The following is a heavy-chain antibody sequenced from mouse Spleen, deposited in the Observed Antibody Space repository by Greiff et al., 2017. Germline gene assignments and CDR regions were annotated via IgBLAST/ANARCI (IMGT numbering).Heavy chain of an antibody. D-gene: IGHD2-1*01. Sequence: VRLQQPGAELVKPGASVKLSCKASGYTFTSYWMHWVKQRPGQGLEWIGMIHPNSGSTNYNEKFKSKATLTVDKSSSTAYMQLSSLTSEDSAVYYCARGGNRSYAMDYWGQGTSVTVSS. V-gene: IGHV1-64*01. CDR3: ARGGNRSYAMDY. CDR2: IHPNSGST. J-gene: IGHJ4*01. CDR1: GYTFTSYW.